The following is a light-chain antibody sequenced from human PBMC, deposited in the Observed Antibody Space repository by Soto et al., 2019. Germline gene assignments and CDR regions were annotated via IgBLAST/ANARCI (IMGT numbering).Light chain of an antibody. CDR2: DVS. J-gene: IGLJ1*01. V-gene: IGLV2-14*01. Sequence: ALTQPASVSGSPGQSITISCTGTSSDVGGYNYVSWYQQHPGKAPKLMIYDVSNRPSGVSNRFSGSKPGNTASLTISGLQAEDEADYYCSSYTSSSSYVFGNGTKVTVL. CDR1: SSDVGGYNY. CDR3: SSYTSSSSYV.